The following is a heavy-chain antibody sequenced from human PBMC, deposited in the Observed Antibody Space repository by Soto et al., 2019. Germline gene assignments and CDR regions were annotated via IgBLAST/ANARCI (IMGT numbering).Heavy chain of an antibody. CDR3: VRVRRSSSWYLDLSWFDP. Sequence: SETLSLTCTVSGGSISSGDYYWSWIRQPPGKGLEWIGYIYYSGSTYYNPSLKSRVTISVDTSKNQFSLKLSSVTAAGTAVYYCVRVRRSSSWYLDLSWFDPWGQGTLVTVSS. CDR2: IYYSGST. CDR1: GGSISSGDYY. D-gene: IGHD6-13*01. J-gene: IGHJ5*02. V-gene: IGHV4-30-4*01.